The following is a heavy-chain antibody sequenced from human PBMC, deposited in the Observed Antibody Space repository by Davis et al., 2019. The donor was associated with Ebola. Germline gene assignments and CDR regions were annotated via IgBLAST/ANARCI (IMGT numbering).Heavy chain of an antibody. J-gene: IGHJ6*04. V-gene: IGHV6-1*01. CDR1: GDSVSTGG. Sequence: HSQTLSLTCAISGDSVSTGGWNWIRQSPSRGLEWLGRTYYNSKWYSDYAVSLKSRITINPDTAKNQFSLQLNSVIPEDTALYYCARGWFRAGMDIWGEGTTVTVSS. D-gene: IGHD3-10*01. CDR3: ARGWFRAGMDI. CDR2: TYYNSKWYS.